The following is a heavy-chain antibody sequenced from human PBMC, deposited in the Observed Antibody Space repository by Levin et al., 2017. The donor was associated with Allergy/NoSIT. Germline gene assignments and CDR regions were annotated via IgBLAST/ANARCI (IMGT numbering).Heavy chain of an antibody. Sequence: SETLSLTCAVYGGSFSGYYWSWIRQPPGKGLEWIGEINHSGSTNYNPSLKSRVTISVDTSKNQFSLKLSSVTAADTAVYYCARVKDARKRGRVAAAGWGGYYYYMDVWGKGTTVTVSS. CDR3: ARVKDARKRGRVAAAGWGGYYYYMDV. D-gene: IGHD6-13*01. CDR1: GGSFSGYY. CDR2: INHSGST. V-gene: IGHV4-34*01. J-gene: IGHJ6*03.